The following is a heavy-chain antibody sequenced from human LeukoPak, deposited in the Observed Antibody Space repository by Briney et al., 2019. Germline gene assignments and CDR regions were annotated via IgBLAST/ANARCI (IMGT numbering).Heavy chain of an antibody. J-gene: IGHJ4*02. CDR1: GLTFSSYA. D-gene: IGHD6-13*01. V-gene: IGHV3-21*01. CDR3: ARVFVRYSSSWYGARLYYFDY. Sequence: GGSLRLSCAASGLTFSSYAMSWVRQAPGKGLEWVSSISSSSSYIYYADSVKGRFTISRDNAKNSLYLQMNSLRAEDTAVYYCARVFVRYSSSWYGARLYYFDYWGQGTLVTVSS. CDR2: ISSSSSYI.